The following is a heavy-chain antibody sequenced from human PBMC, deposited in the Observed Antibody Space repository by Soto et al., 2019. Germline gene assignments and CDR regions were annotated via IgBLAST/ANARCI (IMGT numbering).Heavy chain of an antibody. D-gene: IGHD6-25*01. CDR2: INPNSGGT. J-gene: IGHJ6*02. V-gene: IGHV1-2*04. Sequence: GASVKVSCKASGYTFTGYYVHWVRQAPGQGLEWMGWINPNSGGTNYAQKFQGWVTMTRDTSISTAYMELSRLRSDDTAVYYCARDSVRAAALYYYYYGMDVWGQGTTVTVSS. CDR1: GYTFTGYY. CDR3: ARDSVRAAALYYYYYGMDV.